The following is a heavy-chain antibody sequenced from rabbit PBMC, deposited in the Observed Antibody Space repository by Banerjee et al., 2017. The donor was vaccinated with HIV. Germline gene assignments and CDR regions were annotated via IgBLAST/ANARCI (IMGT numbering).Heavy chain of an antibody. CDR1: GIDFSGFG. J-gene: IGHJ3*01. V-gene: IGHV1S47*01. CDR2: IYPDYDST. D-gene: IGHD6-1*01. CDR3: AIYAVYGYLSL. Sequence: QEQLVESGGGLVTLGASLTLTCKASGIDFSGFGISWVRQAPGKGLEWIANIYPDYDSTDYASWVNGRFTISFDNAQNTVFLQMTSLTVADTATYFCAIYAVYGYLSLWGQGTLVTVS.